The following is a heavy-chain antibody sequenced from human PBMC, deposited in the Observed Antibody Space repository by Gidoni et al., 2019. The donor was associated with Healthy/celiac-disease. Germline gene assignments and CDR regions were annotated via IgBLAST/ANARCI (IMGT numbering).Heavy chain of an antibody. V-gene: IGHV3-23*04. CDR2: ISGSGGST. CDR1: GLTLSSSA. J-gene: IGHJ6*02. CDR3: AKADQYCSSTSCDIDYYYYYGMDV. D-gene: IGHD2-2*01. Sequence: EVQLVESGGGWVQHGGSRRRPGAASGLTLSSSARSWVRQEPGKGLGWVSAISGSGGSTYYADSVKGRFPISRDNSKNTLYLQMNSLRAEDTAVYYCAKADQYCSSTSCDIDYYYYYGMDVWGQGTTVTVSS.